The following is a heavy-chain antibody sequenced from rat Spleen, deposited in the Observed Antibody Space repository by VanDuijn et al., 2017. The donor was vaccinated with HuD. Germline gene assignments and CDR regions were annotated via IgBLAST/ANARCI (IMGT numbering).Heavy chain of an antibody. Sequence: EVQLQESGPGLVKPSQSLSLTCSVTGYSITSNYWGWIRKFPGNKMEWMGYISYSGSTSYNPSLKSRISITRDTSKNQFFLQLNSVTTEDTATYYCTRASVGYYFDYWGQGTLVTVSS. CDR2: ISYSGST. CDR3: TRASVGYYFDY. CDR1: GYSITSNY. J-gene: IGHJ3*01. D-gene: IGHD4-3*01. V-gene: IGHV3-1*01.